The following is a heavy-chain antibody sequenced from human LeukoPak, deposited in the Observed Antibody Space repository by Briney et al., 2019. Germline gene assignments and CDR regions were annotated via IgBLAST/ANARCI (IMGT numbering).Heavy chain of an antibody. CDR3: ARAWELRYNWFDP. D-gene: IGHD1-26*01. CDR2: IDSDGSST. CDR1: GFTFSSYW. J-gene: IGHJ5*02. Sequence: PGGSLRLSCAASGFTFSSYWMHWVRQAPGKGLVWVSRIDSDGSSTSYADSVKGRFTISRDNAKNTLYLQINSLRAEDTALYFCARAWELRYNWFDPWGQGTLVTVSS. V-gene: IGHV3-74*01.